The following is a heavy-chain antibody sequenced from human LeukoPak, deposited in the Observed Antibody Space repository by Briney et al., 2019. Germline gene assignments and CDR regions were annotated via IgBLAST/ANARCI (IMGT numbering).Heavy chain of an antibody. D-gene: IGHD3-22*01. Sequence: PGGSLRLSCAASGFTFSSYAMSWVRQAPGKGLEWVSAISGSGGSTYYADSVKGRFTISRDNSKNTLYLQMNSLRAEDTAVYYCAFFYDSSGYYPTGVLDYWGQGTPVTVSS. CDR3: AFFYDSSGYYPTGVLDY. V-gene: IGHV3-23*01. CDR1: GFTFSSYA. CDR2: ISGSGGST. J-gene: IGHJ4*02.